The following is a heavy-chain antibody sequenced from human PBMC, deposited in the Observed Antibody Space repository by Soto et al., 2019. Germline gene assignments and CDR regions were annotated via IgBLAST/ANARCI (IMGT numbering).Heavy chain of an antibody. J-gene: IGHJ6*02. CDR1: GFTFSSYA. V-gene: IGHV3-30-3*01. CDR2: ISYDGSNK. D-gene: IGHD5-12*01. Sequence: VQLVEAGGGVVQPGRSLRLSCAASGFTFSSYAMHWVRQAPGKGLEWVAVISYDGSNKYYADSVKGRFTISRDNSKNTLYLQMNSLRAEDTAVYYCARGQVATDHYYYYGMDVWGQGTTVTVSS. CDR3: ARGQVATDHYYYYGMDV.